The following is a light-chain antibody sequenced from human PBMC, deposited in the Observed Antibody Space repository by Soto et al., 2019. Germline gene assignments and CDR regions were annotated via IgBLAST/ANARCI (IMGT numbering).Light chain of an antibody. J-gene: IGLJ2*01. V-gene: IGLV2-14*01. CDR2: AVS. CDR1: SSDVGGFLY. CDR3: SSYSSSSTLVV. Sequence: QLVLTQPASVSGSPGQSITISCTGTSSDVGGFLYVSWFQQHPGKAPKLMIYAVSNRPSGISNRFSGSKSGNTASLTISGFQAEDEADYYCSSYSSSSTLVVFGGGTKLTVL.